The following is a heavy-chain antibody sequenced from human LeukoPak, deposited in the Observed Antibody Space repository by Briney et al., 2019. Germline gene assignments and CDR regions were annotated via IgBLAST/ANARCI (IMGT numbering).Heavy chain of an antibody. CDR3: AKARTMVRGVIDY. V-gene: IGHV3-30*18. CDR1: GFTFSSYG. D-gene: IGHD3-10*01. CDR2: ISYDGSKK. J-gene: IGHJ4*02. Sequence: AGSLRLSCAASGFTFSSYGMHWVRQAPDKGLEWVAVISYDGSKKYYADSVKGRFTISRDNSKNTLYLQMNSLRAEDTAVYYCAKARTMVRGVIDYWGQGTLVTVSS.